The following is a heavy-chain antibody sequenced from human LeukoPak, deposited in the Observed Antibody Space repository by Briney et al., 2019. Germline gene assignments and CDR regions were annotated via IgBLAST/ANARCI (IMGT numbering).Heavy chain of an antibody. D-gene: IGHD3-16*01. CDR1: GGSISSFY. J-gene: IGHJ3*02. CDR2: IYNSGST. V-gene: IGHV4-59*01. CDR3: ARLYADDAFDI. Sequence: SETLSLTCTVSGGSISSFYWSWIRQSPGKGLEWIGYIYNSGSTNYNPSLKSRVTISVDTSKNQFSLKLSSVTAADTAVYYCARLYADDAFDIWGQGTMVTVSS.